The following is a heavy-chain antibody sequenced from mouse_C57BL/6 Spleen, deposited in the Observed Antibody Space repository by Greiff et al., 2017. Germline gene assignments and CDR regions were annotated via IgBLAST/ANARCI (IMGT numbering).Heavy chain of an antibody. CDR3: ARWTTVVAYYFDY. Sequence: QVQLQQPGAELVRPGTSVKLSCKASGYTFTSSWMHWVKQRPGQGLEWIGVIDPSDSSINYNQKFKGKATLTVDTSSSTAYMQLSSLTSEDSAVYYCARWTTVVAYYFDYWGQGTTLTVSS. CDR1: GYTFTSSW. V-gene: IGHV1-59*01. J-gene: IGHJ2*01. D-gene: IGHD1-1*01. CDR2: IDPSDSSI.